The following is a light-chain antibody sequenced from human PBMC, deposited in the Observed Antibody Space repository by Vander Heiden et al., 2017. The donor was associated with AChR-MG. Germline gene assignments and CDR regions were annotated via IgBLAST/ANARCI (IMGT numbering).Light chain of an antibody. Sequence: VLTQSPDTLSLSPGDTATLSCRASRSVGRSNLAWYQHSPGQAPRLLIYGAAARATGIPDRFSGSGSGTDFTLTISRLEPEDFAVYYCQQFGDSHTFGQGTKLEIK. J-gene: IGKJ2*01. CDR3: QQFGDSHT. CDR2: GAA. V-gene: IGKV3-20*01. CDR1: RSVGRSN.